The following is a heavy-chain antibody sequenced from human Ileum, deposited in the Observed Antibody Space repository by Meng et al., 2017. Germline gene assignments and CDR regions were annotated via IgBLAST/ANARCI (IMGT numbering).Heavy chain of an antibody. CDR1: GAAVSSDNYY. V-gene: IGHV4-61*03. Sequence: QGPLQGSGPGLVRPSATRSLTCSVSGAAVSSDNYYWSWIRQPPGKGLEWIGYVYYSGHTDCNPSLKSRLSISIDTSKNHFSLKLSSVTAADTAVYYCARTPLYSGSYYFDPWGQGALVTVSS. CDR3: ARTPLYSGSYYFDP. D-gene: IGHD1-26*01. CDR2: VYYSGHT. J-gene: IGHJ4*02.